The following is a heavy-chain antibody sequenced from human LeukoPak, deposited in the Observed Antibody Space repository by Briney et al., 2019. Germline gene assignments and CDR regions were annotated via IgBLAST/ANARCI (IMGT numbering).Heavy chain of an antibody. V-gene: IGHV4-4*07. CDR3: ARHCRYGGLDY. CDR1: GGSIGTDY. D-gene: IGHD2-15*01. J-gene: IGHJ4*02. Sequence: SETLSLTCTVSGGSIGTDYWSWIRQPAGKGLEWIGRIYTTGSTNYNPSLMSRITMSVDTSKNQFSLKLSSVTAADTAVYYCARHCRYGGLDYWGREPWSPSPQ. CDR2: IYTTGST.